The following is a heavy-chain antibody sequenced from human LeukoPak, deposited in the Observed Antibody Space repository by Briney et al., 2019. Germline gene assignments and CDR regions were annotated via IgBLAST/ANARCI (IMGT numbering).Heavy chain of an antibody. Sequence: GGSLRLSCAASGFTFSSYAMSWVRQAPGKGLEWVSAISGSGGTTYYADSVKGRFTISRDNSKNTLYLQMNSLRAEDTAVYYCAKSLGVGNDGNYAGDYWGQGTLVTVSS. CDR3: AKSLGVGNDGNYAGDY. CDR2: ISGSGGTT. CDR1: GFTFSSYA. J-gene: IGHJ4*02. V-gene: IGHV3-23*01. D-gene: IGHD1-7*01.